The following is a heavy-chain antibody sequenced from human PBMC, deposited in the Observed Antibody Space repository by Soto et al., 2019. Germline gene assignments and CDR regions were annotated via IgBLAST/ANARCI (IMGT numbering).Heavy chain of an antibody. CDR2: MYKTGST. Sequence: SETLSLTCTVSGGSISGYYWSWIRQPPGKGLEWIGYMYKTGSTVYNPPFKSRVTISVDTSKNQFSLKLSSVTAADTAVYYCAREPVAGIWFDPWGQGTLVTVSS. J-gene: IGHJ5*02. D-gene: IGHD6-19*01. V-gene: IGHV4-59*01. CDR1: GGSISGYY. CDR3: AREPVAGIWFDP.